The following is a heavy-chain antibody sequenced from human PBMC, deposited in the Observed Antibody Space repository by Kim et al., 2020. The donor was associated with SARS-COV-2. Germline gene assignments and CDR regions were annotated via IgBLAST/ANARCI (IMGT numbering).Heavy chain of an antibody. V-gene: IGHV3-74*01. CDR2: INSDGNSA. Sequence: GGSLRLSCAASGFTFSSFWMHWVRQAPGKGLVWVSRINSDGNSARHADSVKGRFTISSDNAKNTLYMEMNRLRAEDTAVYYCVVDSYYYYGMDVWGQGTTVTVSS. D-gene: IGHD2-21*01. CDR3: VVDSYYYYGMDV. CDR1: GFTFSSFW. J-gene: IGHJ6*02.